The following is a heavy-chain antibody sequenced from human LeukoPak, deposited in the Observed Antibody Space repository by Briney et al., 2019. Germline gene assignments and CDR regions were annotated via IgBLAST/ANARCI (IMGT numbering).Heavy chain of an antibody. CDR3: ARGPGGSSWSDY. D-gene: IGHD6-13*01. V-gene: IGHV4-59*01. CDR1: GGSISSYY. Sequence: SETLSLTCTVSGGSISSYYWSWIRQPPGKGLEWIGYIYYGGSTNYNPSLKSRITISVDTSKNQFSLELTSVTAADTAVYYCARGPGGSSWSDYWGQGTLVTVSS. CDR2: IYYGGST. J-gene: IGHJ4*02.